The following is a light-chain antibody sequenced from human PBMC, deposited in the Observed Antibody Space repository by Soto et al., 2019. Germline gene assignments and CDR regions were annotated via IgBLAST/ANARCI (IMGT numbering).Light chain of an antibody. V-gene: IGLV1-40*01. J-gene: IGLJ2*01. CDR3: QSYDSSLSGVV. Sequence: QSALTQPPSVSGAPGQRVTISCTGSSSNIGAGYDVHWYQQLPGTAPKLLIYGNSNRPSGVPDRFSGSKSGTSASLAITGLQAEDEADYYCQSYDSSLSGVVFGGGTKGPS. CDR2: GNS. CDR1: SSNIGAGYD.